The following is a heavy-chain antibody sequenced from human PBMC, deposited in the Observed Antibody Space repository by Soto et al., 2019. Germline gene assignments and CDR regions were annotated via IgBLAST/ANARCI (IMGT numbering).Heavy chain of an antibody. Sequence: ASVKVSCKASGYTFTSYGISWVRQAPGQGLEWMGWISAYNGNTNYAQKLQGRVTMTTDTSTSTAYMELRSLRSDDTAVYYRARDSPIVVVAAESNYYYYYGMDVWGQGTTVTVSS. CDR2: ISAYNGNT. D-gene: IGHD2-15*01. J-gene: IGHJ6*02. V-gene: IGHV1-18*01. CDR3: ARDSPIVVVAAESNYYYYYGMDV. CDR1: GYTFTSYG.